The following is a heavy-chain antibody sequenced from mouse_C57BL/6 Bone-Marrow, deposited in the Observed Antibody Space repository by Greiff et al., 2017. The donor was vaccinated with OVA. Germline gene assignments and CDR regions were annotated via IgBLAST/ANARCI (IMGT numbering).Heavy chain of an antibody. CDR2: INPNNGGT. V-gene: IGHV1-26*01. D-gene: IGHD2-5*01. CDR1: GYTFTDYY. CDR3: ARAYYSNSYFDY. Sequence: EVQLQQSGPELVKPGASVKISCKASGYTFTDYYMNWVKQSHGKSLEWIGDINPNNGGTSYNQKFKGKATLTVDKSSSTAYMELRSLTSEDSAVYYCARAYYSNSYFDYWGQGTTLTVSS. J-gene: IGHJ2*01.